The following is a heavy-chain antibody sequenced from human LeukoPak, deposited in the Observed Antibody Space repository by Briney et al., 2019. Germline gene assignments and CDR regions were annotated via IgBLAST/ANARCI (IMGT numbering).Heavy chain of an antibody. V-gene: IGHV3-15*01. Sequence: RRSLRLSCAASGFTSSNAWMSWVRQAPGNGLEWVGRIKTKTDGGTTDYAAPVKGRFTISRDDSKNTLYLQMNSLKTEDTAVYYCTTDIVLFDYWGQGTLVSVCS. J-gene: IGHJ4*02. CDR1: GFTSSNAW. CDR3: TTDIVLFDY. D-gene: IGHD2-21*01. CDR2: IKTKTDGGTT.